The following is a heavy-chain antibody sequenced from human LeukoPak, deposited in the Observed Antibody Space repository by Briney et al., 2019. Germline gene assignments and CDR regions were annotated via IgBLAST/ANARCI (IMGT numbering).Heavy chain of an antibody. CDR2: MNPNSGNT. Sequence: GASVKVSCKASGYTFTSYDINWVRQATGQGLEWMGWMNPNSGNTGYAQKFQGRVTITRNTSISTAYMELSSLRSEDTAVYYCARWSGDYYDSSGYHGYWGQGTLVTVSS. CDR1: GYTFTSYD. CDR3: ARWSGDYYDSSGYHGY. J-gene: IGHJ4*02. D-gene: IGHD3-22*01. V-gene: IGHV1-8*03.